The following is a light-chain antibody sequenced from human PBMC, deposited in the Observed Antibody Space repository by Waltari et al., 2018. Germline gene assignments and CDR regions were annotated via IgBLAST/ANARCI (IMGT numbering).Light chain of an antibody. CDR1: SGPSHKD. J-gene: IGLJ3*02. V-gene: IGLV4-69*02. Sequence: QAVVTQSPSASPSLGASVRPTCTLSSGPSHKDVAWHHQQPGMGPGYLVTVRNDGMNITGVVIPDRSTRSSSGSQRYLALASLQSEDEAYYYRQTCDVGVRVFGGGTTLSVL. CDR2: VRNDGMN. CDR3: QTCDVGVRV.